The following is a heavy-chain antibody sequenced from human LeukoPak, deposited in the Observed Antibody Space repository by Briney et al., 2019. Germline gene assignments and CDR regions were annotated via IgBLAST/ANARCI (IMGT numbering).Heavy chain of an antibody. V-gene: IGHV1-2*02. D-gene: IGHD6-13*01. CDR3: ARPRKTSSSWIDP. CDR1: GYTFTGYY. CDR2: INPNSGGT. Sequence: ASVKVSCKASGYTFTGYYMHWVRQAPGQGLERMGWINPNSGGTNYAQKFQGRVTMTRDTSISTAYMELSRLRSDDTAVYYCARPRKTSSSWIDPWGQRTLVTVSS. J-gene: IGHJ5*02.